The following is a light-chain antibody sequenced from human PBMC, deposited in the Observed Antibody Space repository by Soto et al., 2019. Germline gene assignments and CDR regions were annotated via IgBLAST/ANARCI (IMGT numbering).Light chain of an antibody. J-gene: IGKJ1*01. V-gene: IGKV1-39*01. CDR1: QSISTY. CDR2: GAY. Sequence: DIQMTQSPSSLSASLGDRVTVTCRASQSISTYLNWFQQRPGKAPKLLIYGAYTLQDGVPSRFSGSGSETEFTLTISSLQPEDFATYYCQQSCGAPRTFGQGTRVDIK. CDR3: QQSCGAPRT.